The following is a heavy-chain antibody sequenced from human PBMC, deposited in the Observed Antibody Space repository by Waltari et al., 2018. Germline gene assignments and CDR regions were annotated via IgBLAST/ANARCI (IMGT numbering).Heavy chain of an antibody. CDR1: GGPITSNNPY. D-gene: IGHD5-12*01. Sequence: QLQLQESGPGLVKPSETLSLTCTLSGGPITSNNPYWGWLPPPPGKGPEWIGSIYYSGSPYYNPSLQSRVTISIDTSKNQFSLKLTSVTAADTAVYFCASKRGYSGYASFISDYWGQGTLVTVSS. V-gene: IGHV4-39*01. CDR2: IYYSGSP. CDR3: ASKRGYSGYASFISDY. J-gene: IGHJ4*02.